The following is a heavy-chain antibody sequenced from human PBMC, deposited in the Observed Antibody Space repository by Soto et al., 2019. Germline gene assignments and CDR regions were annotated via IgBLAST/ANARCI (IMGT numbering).Heavy chain of an antibody. CDR2: ISYDGSNK. V-gene: IGHV3-30-3*01. Sequence: VQLVESGGGLVQPGGSLRLSCAASGFTFSSYAMHWVRQAPGKGLEWVAVISYDGSNKYYADSVKGRFTISRDNSKNTLYLQMNSLRAEDTAVYYCARVNVEMATKGAFDIWGQGTMVTVSS. CDR3: ARVNVEMATKGAFDI. J-gene: IGHJ3*02. D-gene: IGHD5-12*01. CDR1: GFTFSSYA.